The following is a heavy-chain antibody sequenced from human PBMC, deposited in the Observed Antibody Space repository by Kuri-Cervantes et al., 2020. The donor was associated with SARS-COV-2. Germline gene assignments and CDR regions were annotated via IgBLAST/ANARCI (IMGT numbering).Heavy chain of an antibody. J-gene: IGHJ4*02. Sequence: SETLSLTCTVSGGSISSQSYYWGWIRQPPGKGLEWIGSVYYSGTTYYNPSLRSRVTISLDTSKNQLSLKLSSVTAADTAVYYCARAPQYSSRFDYWGQGTLVTVSS. CDR1: GGSISSQSYY. CDR2: VYYSGTT. D-gene: IGHD6-13*01. V-gene: IGHV4-39*01. CDR3: ARAPQYSSRFDY.